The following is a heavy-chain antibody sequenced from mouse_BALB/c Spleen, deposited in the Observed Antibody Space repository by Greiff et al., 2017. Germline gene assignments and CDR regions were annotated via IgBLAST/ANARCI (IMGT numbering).Heavy chain of an antibody. CDR3: ARYIYDGYYDWFAY. CDR2: ISYSGST. CDR1: GYSITSDYA. V-gene: IGHV3-2*02. D-gene: IGHD2-3*01. J-gene: IGHJ3*01. Sequence: EVKLMESGPGLVKPSQSLSLTCTVTGYSITSDYAWNWIRQFPGNKLEWMGYISYSGSTSYNPSLKSRISITRDTSKNQFFLQLNSVTTEDTATYYCARYIYDGYYDWFAYWGQGTLVTVSA.